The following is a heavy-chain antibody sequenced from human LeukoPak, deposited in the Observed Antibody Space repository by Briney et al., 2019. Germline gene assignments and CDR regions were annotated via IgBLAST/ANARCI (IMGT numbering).Heavy chain of an antibody. J-gene: IGHJ5*02. D-gene: IGHD2-2*01. V-gene: IGHV4-34*01. CDR1: GGSFSGYY. CDR3: ARDCWRYCSSTNWFDP. Sequence: PSETLSLTCAVYGGSFSGYYWSWIRQPPGKGLEWIGEINHSGSTNYNPSLKSRVTISVDTSKNQFSLKLSSVTAADTAVYYCARDCWRYCSSTNWFDPWGQGTLVTVSS. CDR2: INHSGST.